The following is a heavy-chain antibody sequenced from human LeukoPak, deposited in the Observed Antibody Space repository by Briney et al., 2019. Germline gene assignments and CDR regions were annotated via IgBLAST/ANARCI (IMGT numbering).Heavy chain of an antibody. Sequence: GESLTISCKGSGYSFTNYWISWVRQMPGKGLEWMERIDPSDSYTKYSPSFEGHVTISVDKSISTAFLQWNSLKASDSAMYYCATGASKVTTDFANYWGQGTQVAVSS. CDR3: ATGASKVTTDFANY. D-gene: IGHD4-17*01. CDR1: GYSFTNYW. CDR2: IDPSDSYT. V-gene: IGHV5-10-1*01. J-gene: IGHJ4*02.